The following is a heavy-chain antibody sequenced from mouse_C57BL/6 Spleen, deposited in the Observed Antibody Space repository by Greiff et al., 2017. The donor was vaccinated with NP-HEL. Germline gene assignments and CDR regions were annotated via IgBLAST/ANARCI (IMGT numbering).Heavy chain of an antibody. J-gene: IGHJ3*01. V-gene: IGHV1-15*01. CDR1: GYTFTDYE. CDR3: TRRVAGFAY. Sequence: VKLMESGAELVRPGASVTLSCKASGYTFTDYEMHWVKQTPVHGLEWIGAIDPETGGTAYNQKFKGKAILTADKSSSTAYMELRSLTSEGSAVYYCTRRVAGFAYWGQGTRVTVSA. CDR2: IDPETGGT.